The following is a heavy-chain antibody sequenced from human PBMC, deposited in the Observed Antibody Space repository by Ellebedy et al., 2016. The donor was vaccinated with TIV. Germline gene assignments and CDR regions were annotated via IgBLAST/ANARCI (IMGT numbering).Heavy chain of an antibody. CDR3: ARPMTTVMDYYYGMDV. CDR1: GFTFSSYG. V-gene: IGHV3-30*03. Sequence: PGGSLRLSCAASGFTFSSYGMHGVRQAPGKGLEWVAVISYEESKKYYADSVKGRFTISRDNSKNTLFLQMNSMRADDTAVYYWARPMTTVMDYYYGMDVWGQGTTVTVSS. CDR2: ISYEESKK. J-gene: IGHJ6*02. D-gene: IGHD4-17*01.